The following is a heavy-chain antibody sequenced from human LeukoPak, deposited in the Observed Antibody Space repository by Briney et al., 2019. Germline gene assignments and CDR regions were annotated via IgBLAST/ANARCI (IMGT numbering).Heavy chain of an antibody. V-gene: IGHV4-31*03. J-gene: IGHJ4*02. D-gene: IGHD3-16*01. CDR2: IYHSGST. CDR1: GGSISSGGYY. CDR3: ARGGVGEGQNYFDY. Sequence: SQTLSLTCTVSGGSISSGGYYWSWIRQHPGKGLEWIGYIYHSGSTYYNPSLKSRVTISVDRSKNQFSLKLSSVTAADTAVYYCARGGVGEGQNYFDYWGQGTLVTVSS.